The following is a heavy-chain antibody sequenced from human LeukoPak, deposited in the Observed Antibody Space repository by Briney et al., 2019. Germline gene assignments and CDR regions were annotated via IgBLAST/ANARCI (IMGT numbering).Heavy chain of an antibody. CDR2: INHSGST. J-gene: IGHJ4*02. V-gene: IGHV4-34*01. Sequence: SETLSLTCAVYGGSFSGYYWSWIRQPPGKGLEWIGEINHSGSTNYNPSLKSRVTISIDTSKNQFSLKLSSVTAADTAVYYCARERREQLLPPYTRSVTYFDYWGQGTLVTVSS. CDR3: ARERREQLLPPYTRSVTYFDY. D-gene: IGHD2-2*01. CDR1: GGSFSGYY.